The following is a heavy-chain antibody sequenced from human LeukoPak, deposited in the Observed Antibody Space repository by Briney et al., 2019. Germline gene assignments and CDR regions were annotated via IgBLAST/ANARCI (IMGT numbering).Heavy chain of an antibody. D-gene: IGHD5-18*01. CDR3: ARTSTAMVTGAFDI. Sequence: PGGSLRLSCAASGFTFSSYSMNWVRQAPGKGLEWVSSISSSSSSYIYYADSVKGRFTISRDNAKNSLYLQMNSLRAEDTAVYYCARTSTAMVTGAFDIWGQGTMVTVSS. CDR1: GFTFSSYS. CDR2: ISSSSSSYI. J-gene: IGHJ3*02. V-gene: IGHV3-21*01.